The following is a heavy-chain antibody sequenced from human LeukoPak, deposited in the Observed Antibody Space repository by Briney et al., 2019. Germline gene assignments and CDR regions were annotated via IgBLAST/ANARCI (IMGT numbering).Heavy chain of an antibody. Sequence: ASVKVSCKASGYTFNKYYMHWVRQVPGHGLEWMGIINPSGGSTSYAQKFQGRVTMTRDMSTSTVYMELRSLRSEDTAVYYCARGYVQWPSGWFDPWGQGTLVTVSS. CDR3: ARGYVQWPSGWFDP. V-gene: IGHV1-46*02. CDR1: GYTFNKYY. J-gene: IGHJ5*02. D-gene: IGHD2-2*01. CDR2: INPSGGST.